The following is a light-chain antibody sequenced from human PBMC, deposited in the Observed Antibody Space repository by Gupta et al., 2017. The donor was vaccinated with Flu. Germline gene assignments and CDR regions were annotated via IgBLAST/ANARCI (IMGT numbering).Light chain of an antibody. CDR3: QQRSNWPRT. Sequence: PATLSLSPGERATLSCRASQSVSSYLAWYQQKPGQAPRLLIYDASNRATGIPARFSGSGSGTEFTLTISSLEPEDFAVYYCQQRSNWPRTFGQGTKVEIE. CDR2: DAS. J-gene: IGKJ1*01. CDR1: QSVSSY. V-gene: IGKV3-11*01.